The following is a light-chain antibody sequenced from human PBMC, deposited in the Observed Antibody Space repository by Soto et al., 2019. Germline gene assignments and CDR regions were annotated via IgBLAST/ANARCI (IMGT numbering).Light chain of an antibody. CDR3: QQANSFPRT. CDR2: AAS. J-gene: IGKJ1*01. CDR1: QAISTW. V-gene: IGKV1D-12*01. Sequence: DIQMTQSPSSVSASVGDRVTITCRASQAISTWLAWYQQKPGKAPKLLIYAASNLQTGVPSRFSGSGSGTDFTLTLSSLQPAYFATYYCQQANSFPRTFGQGTKVEIK.